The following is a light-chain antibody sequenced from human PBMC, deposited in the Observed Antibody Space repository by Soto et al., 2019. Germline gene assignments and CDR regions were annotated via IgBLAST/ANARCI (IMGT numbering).Light chain of an antibody. Sequence: QSALTPPPSASGSPGQSVTISCTGTSSDVGGYNYVSWYQQYPGKAPKLMIYEVSKRPSGVPDRFSGSKSGKTASLTVSGLQPEDEADYYCTSYAGTNIWVFGGGTKLTVL. CDR1: SSDVGGYNY. J-gene: IGLJ3*02. CDR3: TSYAGTNIWV. V-gene: IGLV2-8*01. CDR2: EVS.